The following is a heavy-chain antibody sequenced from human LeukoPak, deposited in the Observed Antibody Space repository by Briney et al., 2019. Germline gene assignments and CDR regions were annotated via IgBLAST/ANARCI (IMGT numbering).Heavy chain of an antibody. V-gene: IGHV4-59*08. CDR2: IPYNGNT. J-gene: IGHJ3*01. CDR1: GDSFSRYY. D-gene: IGHD1-26*01. Sequence: SETLSLTCTVSGDSFSRYYWNWIRQTPGKGLEWIAYIPYNGNTHYNPSLKSRATITRDTSKNEFSLMLASVTAADTAVYFCARRGPTVVIICDGFDVWGQGTAVTVSS. CDR3: ARRGPTVVIICDGFDV.